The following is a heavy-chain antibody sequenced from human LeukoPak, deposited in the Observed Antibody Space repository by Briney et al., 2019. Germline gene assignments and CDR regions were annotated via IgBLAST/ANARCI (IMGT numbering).Heavy chain of an antibody. Sequence: MASETLSLTCTVSGGSIHSSRYYWGWIRQPPGKGLEWIGSIYYSGSTYYNPSLKSRVTISVDTSKNQFSLKLSSVTAADTAVYYCARTRYKQLVRRVEYFQHWGQGTLVTVSS. D-gene: IGHD6-13*01. CDR2: IYYSGST. J-gene: IGHJ1*01. CDR1: GGSIHSSRYY. V-gene: IGHV4-39*01. CDR3: ARTRYKQLVRRVEYFQH.